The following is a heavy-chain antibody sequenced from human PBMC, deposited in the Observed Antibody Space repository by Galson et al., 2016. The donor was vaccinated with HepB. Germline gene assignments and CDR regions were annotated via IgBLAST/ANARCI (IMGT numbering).Heavy chain of an antibody. CDR1: GDSISTSSHF. D-gene: IGHD4-17*01. V-gene: IGHV4-39*01. Sequence: LSLTCSVSGDSISTSSHFWGWIRQPPGKSLEWIGSIHFGGNPYYNPSLKSRVTISVDLSKNQFSLKVTSVTAADTAVYFCARPTAYYGMDVWGQGTSVTISS. J-gene: IGHJ6*02. CDR3: ARPTAYYGMDV. CDR2: IHFGGNP.